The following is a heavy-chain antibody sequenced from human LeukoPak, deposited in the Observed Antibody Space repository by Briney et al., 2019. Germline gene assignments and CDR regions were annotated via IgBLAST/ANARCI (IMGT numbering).Heavy chain of an antibody. J-gene: IGHJ5*02. CDR3: ARDGGYCSSTSCYHWFDP. Sequence: ASVKVSCKASGYTFTGYYVHWVRQAPGQGLEWMGWINPNSGGTNYAQKFQGRVTMTRDTSISTAYMELSRLRSDDTAVYYSARDGGYCSSTSCYHWFDPWGQGTLVTVSS. D-gene: IGHD2-2*01. CDR1: GYTFTGYY. CDR2: INPNSGGT. V-gene: IGHV1-2*02.